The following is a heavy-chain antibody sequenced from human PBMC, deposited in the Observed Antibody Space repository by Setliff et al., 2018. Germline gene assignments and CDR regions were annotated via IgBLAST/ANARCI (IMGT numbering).Heavy chain of an antibody. CDR2: VYKSGSV. CDR1: GGSISVSGGTYY. CDR3: ARAYYTCGYYGESPSFFFDS. D-gene: IGHD3-3*01. V-gene: IGHV4-61*09. J-gene: IGHJ4*02. Sequence: SETLSLTCSVSGGSISVSGGTYYWSWIRQPAGKGLEWIGHVYKSGSVKYTSSLQSRLVISVDTSKNQFSLNLYEVTAADTAVYYCARAYYTCGYYGESPSFFFDSWGQGTLVTVSS.